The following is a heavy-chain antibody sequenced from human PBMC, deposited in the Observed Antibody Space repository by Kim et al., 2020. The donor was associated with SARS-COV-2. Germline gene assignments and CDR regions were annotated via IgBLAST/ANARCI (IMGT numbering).Heavy chain of an antibody. D-gene: IGHD6-19*01. V-gene: IGHV3-30*18. Sequence: GGSLRLSCAASGFTFSSYGMHWVRQAPGKGLEWVAVISYDGSNKYYADSVKGRFTISRDNSKNTLYLQMNSLRAEDTAVYYCAKDLGAYSSGWYYYYYGMDVWGQGTTVTVSS. CDR3: AKDLGAYSSGWYYYYYGMDV. CDR2: ISYDGSNK. CDR1: GFTFSSYG. J-gene: IGHJ6*02.